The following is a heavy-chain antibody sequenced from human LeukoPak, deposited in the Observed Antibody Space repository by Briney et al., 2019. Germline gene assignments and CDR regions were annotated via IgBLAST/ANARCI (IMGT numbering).Heavy chain of an antibody. CDR2: ISWNSGSI. V-gene: IGHV3-9*01. J-gene: IGHJ4*02. D-gene: IGHD1-26*01. CDR3: AKGAGSYYSSSDY. Sequence: PGGSLRLSCAASGFTFDDYAMHWVRQAPGKGLEWVSGISWNSGSIGYADSVKGRFTISRDNAKNSLYLQMNSLRAEDTALYYCAKGAGSYYSSSDYWGQGTLVTVSS. CDR1: GFTFDDYA.